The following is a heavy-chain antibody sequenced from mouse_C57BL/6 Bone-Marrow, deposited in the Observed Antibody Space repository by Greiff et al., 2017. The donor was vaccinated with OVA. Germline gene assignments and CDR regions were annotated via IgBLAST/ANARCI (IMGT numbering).Heavy chain of an antibody. Sequence: QVQLQESGAELVRPGTSVKMSCKASGYTFTNYWIGWAKQRPGHGLEWIGVIYPGSGCTNYNEKFKGKATLTADKSSSTAYMQFSSLTSEDSAIYYGATCDYGSSCGFAYWGQGTLVTVSA. J-gene: IGHJ3*01. D-gene: IGHD1-1*01. CDR2: IYPGSGCT. CDR3: ATCDYGSSCGFAY. V-gene: IGHV1-63*01. CDR1: GYTFTNYW.